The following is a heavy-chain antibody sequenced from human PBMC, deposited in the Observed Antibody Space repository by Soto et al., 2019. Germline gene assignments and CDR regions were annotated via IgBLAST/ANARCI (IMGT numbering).Heavy chain of an antibody. J-gene: IGHJ4*02. CDR2: ISGSGGST. D-gene: IGHD3-10*01. Sequence: GGSLRLSCAASGFTFSSYAMSWVRQAPGKGLEWVSAISGSGGSTYYADSVKGRFTISRDNSKNTRYLQMNSLRAEDTAVYYCAKVPITIFGVLPYGSGSYTGYFDYWGQGTLVTVSS. CDR3: AKVPITIFGVLPYGSGSYTGYFDY. V-gene: IGHV3-23*01. CDR1: GFTFSSYA.